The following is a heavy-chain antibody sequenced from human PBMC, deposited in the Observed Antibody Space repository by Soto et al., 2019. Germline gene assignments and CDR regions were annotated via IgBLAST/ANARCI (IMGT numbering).Heavy chain of an antibody. CDR2: IYYSGST. V-gene: IGHV4-59*01. Sequence: SETLSLTCTVSGGSISSYYWSWIRQPPGKGLEWIGYIYYSGSTNYNPSLKSRVTISVDTSKNQFSLKLSSVTAADTAVYYCARSLRSSVGVYMDVWGKGTRVTFS. D-gene: IGHD6-6*01. CDR3: ARSLRSSVGVYMDV. CDR1: GGSISSYY. J-gene: IGHJ6*03.